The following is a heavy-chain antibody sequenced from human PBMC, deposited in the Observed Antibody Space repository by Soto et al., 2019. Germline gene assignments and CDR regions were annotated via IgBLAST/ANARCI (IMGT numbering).Heavy chain of an antibody. Sequence: PGGSLRLSCAASGFTFSSYGMHWVRQAPGKGLEWVAVIWYDGSNKYYADSVKGRFTISRDNSKNTLYLQMNSLRAEDTAVYYCARDGYSSLHAFDIWGQGTMVTVSS. CDR1: GFTFSSYG. J-gene: IGHJ3*02. D-gene: IGHD6-19*01. CDR3: ARDGYSSLHAFDI. V-gene: IGHV3-33*01. CDR2: IWYDGSNK.